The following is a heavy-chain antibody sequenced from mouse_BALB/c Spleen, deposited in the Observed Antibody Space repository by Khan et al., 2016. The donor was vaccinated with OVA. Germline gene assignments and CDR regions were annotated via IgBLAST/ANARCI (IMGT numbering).Heavy chain of an antibody. CDR3: ASHQFPQSLDY. J-gene: IGHJ4*01. CDR1: GFSLTSSA. V-gene: IGHV2-6-2*01. Sequence: QVQLMESGPDLVAPSQSLSITCTVSGFSLTSSAVHWVRQPPGKGLEWLVVIWSDGSTTYNSALKSRLSISKDNSKSQVFLKMNSLQTDDSAMYCCASHQFPQSLDYWGQGTSVTVSS. CDR2: IWSDGST.